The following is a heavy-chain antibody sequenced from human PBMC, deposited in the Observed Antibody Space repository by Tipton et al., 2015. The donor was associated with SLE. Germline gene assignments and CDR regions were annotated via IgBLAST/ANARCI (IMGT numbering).Heavy chain of an antibody. CDR2: IYDSGST. Sequence: GLVKPSETLSLTCAASGGSISSYYWSWIRQPPGKGLEWIGYIYDSGSTKYNPSLKRRVTISEDTSKNQFSLKLSSVTAADTAVYYCARRGTPGLEIWGQGTMVTVSS. V-gene: IGHV4-59*01. J-gene: IGHJ3*02. CDR1: GGSISSYY. CDR3: ARRGTPGLEI. D-gene: IGHD1-1*01.